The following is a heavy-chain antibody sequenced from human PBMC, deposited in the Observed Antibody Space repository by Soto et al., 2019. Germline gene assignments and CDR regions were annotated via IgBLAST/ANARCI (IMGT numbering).Heavy chain of an antibody. J-gene: IGHJ6*02. CDR1: GYTFTSYG. Sequence: GASVKVSCKASGYTFTSYGISWVRQAPGQGLEWMGWISAYNGNTNYAQKLQGRVTMTTDTSTSTAYMELRSLRSDDTAGYYCARDGNYDFWSGYSSHLCYYGMDVWGQGTTVTVSS. CDR2: ISAYNGNT. D-gene: IGHD3-3*01. CDR3: ARDGNYDFWSGYSSHLCYYGMDV. V-gene: IGHV1-18*04.